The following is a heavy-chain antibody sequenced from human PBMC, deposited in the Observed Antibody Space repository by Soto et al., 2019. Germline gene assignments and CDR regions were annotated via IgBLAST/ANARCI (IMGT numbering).Heavy chain of an antibody. V-gene: IGHV4-34*01. CDR1: GGSFSGYY. J-gene: IGHJ4*02. Sequence: SETLSLTCAVYGGSFSGYYWSWIRQPPGKGLEWIGEINHSGSTNYNPSLKSRVTISVDTSKNQFSLKLSSVTAADTAVYYCARAQGYCSGGSCYSDYWGQGTLVTV. CDR2: INHSGST. D-gene: IGHD2-15*01. CDR3: ARAQGYCSGGSCYSDY.